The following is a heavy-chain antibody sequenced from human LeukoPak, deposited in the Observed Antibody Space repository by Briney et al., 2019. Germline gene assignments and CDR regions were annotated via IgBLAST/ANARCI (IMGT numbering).Heavy chain of an antibody. CDR2: TYSGGST. CDR1: GFTVSNNY. Sequence: PGGSLRLSCAASGFTVSNNYMSWVRQAPGKGLEWVSVTYSGGSTYYADSVKGRFTISRDKSKNTLYLQMNSLRAEDTAVYYCARVPNYDFWSGYLDYWGQGTLVTVSS. CDR3: ARVPNYDFWSGYLDY. J-gene: IGHJ4*02. V-gene: IGHV3-66*02. D-gene: IGHD3-3*01.